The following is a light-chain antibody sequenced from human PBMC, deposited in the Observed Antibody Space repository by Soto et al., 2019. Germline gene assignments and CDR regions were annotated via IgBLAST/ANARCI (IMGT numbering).Light chain of an antibody. V-gene: IGKV1-9*01. Sequence: DIQLTQSPSFLSASVGDRVTITCRASQGISSHLAWYQQKPGTAPRLLICAASTLLRGVPSRFSGSGSGTEFTLTISSLQPEDFATYFCQHLNSYPLTFGGGTKVEIK. CDR2: AAS. CDR3: QHLNSYPLT. J-gene: IGKJ4*01. CDR1: QGISSH.